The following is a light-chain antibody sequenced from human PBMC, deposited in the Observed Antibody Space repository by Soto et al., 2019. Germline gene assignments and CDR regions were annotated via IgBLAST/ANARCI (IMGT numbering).Light chain of an antibody. CDR2: DAS. CDR1: QDISSA. J-gene: IGKJ4*01. V-gene: IGKV1-13*02. Sequence: AIQLTQSPSSLSASVGDRVTIPCRASQDISSALAWYQQKPGKAPKLLIYDASSLASGVPSRFTGSGSGTDFTLTISGLQPEDFATYYCQQFNTYPGFGGGTKVEIQ. CDR3: QQFNTYPG.